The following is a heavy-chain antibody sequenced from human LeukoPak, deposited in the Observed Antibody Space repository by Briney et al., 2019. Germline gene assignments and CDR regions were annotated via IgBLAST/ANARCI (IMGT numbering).Heavy chain of an antibody. J-gene: IGHJ6*02. CDR3: ASARYSRYYYGMDV. CDR1: GFTVSSNY. CDR2: IYSGGST. Sequence: GGSLRLSCAASGFTVSSNYMSWVRQAPGKGLEWVSVIYSGGSTYYADPVKGRFTISRDNSKNTLYLQMNSLRAEDTAVYYCASARYSRYYYGMDVWGQGTTVTVSS. V-gene: IGHV3-53*01. D-gene: IGHD5-18*01.